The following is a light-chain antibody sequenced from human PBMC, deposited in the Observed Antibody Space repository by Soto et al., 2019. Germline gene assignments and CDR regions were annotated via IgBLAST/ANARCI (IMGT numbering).Light chain of an antibody. CDR2: DVR. V-gene: IGLV2-14*01. CDR3: SSYTSSSTRV. CDR1: SSDVGDYNY. Sequence: QSALTQPASVSGSPGQSITISCTGTSSDVGDYNYVSWYQQHPGKAPKLMIFDVRNRPSGVSNRFSGSKSGNTASLTISGLQAEDEAYYYCSSYTSSSTRVFGTGTKVTVL. J-gene: IGLJ1*01.